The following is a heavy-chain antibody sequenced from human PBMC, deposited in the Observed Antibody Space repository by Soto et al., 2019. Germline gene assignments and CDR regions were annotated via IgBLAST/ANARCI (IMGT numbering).Heavy chain of an antibody. Sequence: EVQLLASGGGLVQPGGSLRLSCAASGFTFTDYALTWVRQTPRKGLEWVSSINGRGGGTYYADSVKGRFPISRDNSKNLVFLQMNSLGVEDAAIYYCTKNPRPICGGDCYAEYWGQGTLVTVSP. CDR1: GFTFTDYA. V-gene: IGHV3-23*01. CDR3: TKNPRPICGGDCYAEY. CDR2: INGRGGGT. D-gene: IGHD2-21*02. J-gene: IGHJ4*02.